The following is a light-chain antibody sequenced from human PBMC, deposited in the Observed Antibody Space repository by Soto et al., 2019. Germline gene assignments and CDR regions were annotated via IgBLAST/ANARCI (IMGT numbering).Light chain of an antibody. J-gene: IGKJ5*01. CDR3: QQYGNSPIT. Sequence: EIVLTQSPGTLSLSPGERATPSCRASQSVTNNYLAWYQQKPGQAPRLLIDGASSRATGVPDRFSGTGSGTDFTLTISRLEPEDFAVFYCQQYGNSPITFGQGTRLEIK. V-gene: IGKV3-20*01. CDR2: GAS. CDR1: QSVTNNY.